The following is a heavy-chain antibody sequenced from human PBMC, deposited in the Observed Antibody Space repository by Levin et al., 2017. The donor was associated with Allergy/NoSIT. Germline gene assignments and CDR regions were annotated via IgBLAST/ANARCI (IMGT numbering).Heavy chain of an antibody. D-gene: IGHD2-8*01. V-gene: IGHV6-1*01. Sequence: SETLSLTCAISGDSVSSNSATWNWIRQSPSRGLEWLGRTYYRSKWYNDFAVSVRSRITINPDTSKNQFSLQLNSVTPEDTAVYYCARRPPTNGNAFDSWGQGTMVTVSS. CDR3: ARRPPTNGNAFDS. CDR2: TYYRSKWYN. J-gene: IGHJ3*02. CDR1: GDSVSSNSAT.